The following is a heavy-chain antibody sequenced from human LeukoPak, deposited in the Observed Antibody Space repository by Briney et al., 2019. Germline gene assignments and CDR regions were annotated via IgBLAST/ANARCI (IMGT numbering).Heavy chain of an antibody. V-gene: IGHV3-7*01. CDR1: GFTFTTYW. J-gene: IGHJ4*02. CDR2: INQDGSEK. CDR3: ATGARGND. Sequence: GGSLRLSCTASGFTFTTYWMSWVRQAPGKGLEWVAKINQDGSEKDYVDSVKGRFTISRDNAKNSVYVQMNSLRPEDTAVYYCATGARGNDWGQGTLVTVPS. D-gene: IGHD3-16*01.